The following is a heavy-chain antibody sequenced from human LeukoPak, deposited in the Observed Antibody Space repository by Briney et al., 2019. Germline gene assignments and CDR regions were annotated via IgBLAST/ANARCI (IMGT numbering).Heavy chain of an antibody. V-gene: IGHV3-21*01. Sequence: GGSLRLSCAASGFTFSSYSMNWVRQAPGKGVEWVSSICSSSSYIYYADSVKGRFTISRDNAKNSLYLQMNSLRAEDTAVYYCARGVYSGYDYVSDYFDYWGQGTLVTVSS. CDR3: ARGVYSGYDYVSDYFDY. J-gene: IGHJ4*02. D-gene: IGHD5-12*01. CDR1: GFTFSSYS. CDR2: ICSSSSYI.